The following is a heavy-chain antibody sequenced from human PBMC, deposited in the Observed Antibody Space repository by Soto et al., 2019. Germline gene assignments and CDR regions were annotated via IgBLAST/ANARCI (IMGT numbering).Heavy chain of an antibody. D-gene: IGHD5-12*01. CDR1: GGTFSSYA. Sequence: QVQLVQSGAEVKKPGSSVKVSCKASGGTFSSYAISWVRQAPGQGLEWMGVIIPIFGTANYAQKFQGRVTITEDESTSTAYMELSSLRSEDTAVYYCARPREGWLQLGNYYYYGMDVWGQGTTVTVSS. CDR3: ARPREGWLQLGNYYYYGMDV. J-gene: IGHJ6*02. CDR2: IIPIFGTA. V-gene: IGHV1-69*01.